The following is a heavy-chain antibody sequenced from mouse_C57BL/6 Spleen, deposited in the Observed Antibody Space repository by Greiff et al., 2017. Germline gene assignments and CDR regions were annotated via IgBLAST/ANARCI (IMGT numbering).Heavy chain of an antibody. CDR3: AREEFITTGGGAMDY. D-gene: IGHD1-1*01. J-gene: IGHJ4*01. V-gene: IGHV1-26*01. CDR1: GYTFTDYY. Sequence: EVQLQQSGPELVKPGASVKISCKASGYTFTDYYMNWVKQSHGKSLEWIGDINPNNGGTSYNQKFKGKATLTVDKSSSTAYMELRSLTSEDSAVYYCAREEFITTGGGAMDYWGQGTSVTVSS. CDR2: INPNNGGT.